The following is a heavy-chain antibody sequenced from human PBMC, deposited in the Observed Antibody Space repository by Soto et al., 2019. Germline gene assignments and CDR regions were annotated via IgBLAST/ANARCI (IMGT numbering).Heavy chain of an antibody. V-gene: IGHV3-30*18. J-gene: IGHJ4*02. CDR1: GFTFSSYG. Sequence: SQRLSCAASGFTFSSYGMHWVRHAPGKGLEWVAVISYDGSNKYYADSVKGRFTISRDNSKNTLYLQMNSLRAEDTAVYYCAKDGGSWWELPHFDYWGQGTLVTVSS. CDR2: ISYDGSNK. D-gene: IGHD1-26*01. CDR3: AKDGGSWWELPHFDY.